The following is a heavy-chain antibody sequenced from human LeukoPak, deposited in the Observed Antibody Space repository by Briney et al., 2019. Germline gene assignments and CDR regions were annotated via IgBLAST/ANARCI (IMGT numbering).Heavy chain of an antibody. CDR3: ARNKAKSTTTLGY. J-gene: IGHJ4*02. V-gene: IGHV3-7*01. CDR2: INQDGSET. Sequence: GGSLRLSCAASGFTFSRYWMSWVRQAPGKGLEWVANINQDGSETFYVDAVKGRFTISRDNAKNSLVLQMNSPRGEDTAVYYCARNKAKSTTTLGYWGQGTLVIVSS. CDR1: GFTFSRYW. D-gene: IGHD4-11*01.